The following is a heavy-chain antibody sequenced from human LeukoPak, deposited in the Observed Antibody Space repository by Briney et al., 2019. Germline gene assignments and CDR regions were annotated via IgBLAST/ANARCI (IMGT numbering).Heavy chain of an antibody. CDR2: INHSGST. J-gene: IGHJ6*02. CDR1: GGSFSGYY. Sequence: PSETLSLTCAVYGGSFSGYYWSWIRQPPGKGLEWIGEINHSGSTNYNPSLKSRVTISVDTSKNQFSLKLSSVAAADTAVYYCARQKAYNWNYYYYGMDVWGQGTTVTVSS. V-gene: IGHV4-34*01. D-gene: IGHD1-20*01. CDR3: ARQKAYNWNYYYYGMDV.